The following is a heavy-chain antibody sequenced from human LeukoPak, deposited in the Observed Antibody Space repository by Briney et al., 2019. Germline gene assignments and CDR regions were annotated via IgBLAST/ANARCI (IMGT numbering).Heavy chain of an antibody. V-gene: IGHV3-23*01. Sequence: GSLRLSCAASGFTFSSYAMSWVRQAPGKGLEWVSAISGSGGSTYYADSVKGRFTISRDNSKNTLYLQMNSLRAEDTAVYYCAKDSRCSSTSCSYYYYGMDVWGQGTTVTVSS. CDR2: ISGSGGST. D-gene: IGHD2-2*01. CDR3: AKDSRCSSTSCSYYYYGMDV. J-gene: IGHJ6*02. CDR1: GFTFSSYA.